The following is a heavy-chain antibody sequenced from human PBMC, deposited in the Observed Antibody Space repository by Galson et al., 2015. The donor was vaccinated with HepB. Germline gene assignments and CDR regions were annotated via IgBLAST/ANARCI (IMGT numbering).Heavy chain of an antibody. CDR1: GFTVSANH. Sequence: SLRLSCAASGFTVSANHMGWVRQAPGKGLEWVSVIYSGGDTHYADSVKGRFTISRDNSKNTLYLRMNSPRAEDTAVYYCAKRLYDFRSGYYRWGQGTPVTVSS. D-gene: IGHD3-3*01. CDR2: IYSGGDT. J-gene: IGHJ4*02. V-gene: IGHV3-66*01. CDR3: AKRLYDFRSGYYR.